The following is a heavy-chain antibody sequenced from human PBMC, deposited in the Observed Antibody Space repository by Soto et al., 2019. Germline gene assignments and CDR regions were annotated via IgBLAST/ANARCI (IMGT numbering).Heavy chain of an antibody. J-gene: IGHJ5*02. CDR3: ARTIHYSSGWYWFDP. CDR2: IYIGDSDT. V-gene: IGHV5-51*01. Sequence: GESLKISCEGSGYSFTNNWIGWVRQMPGKGLEWMGMIYIGDSDTRYSPSFQGQVTISADKSISTAYLQWSSPKASDTAMYYCARTIHYSSGWYWFDPWGQGTLVTVSS. D-gene: IGHD6-19*01. CDR1: GYSFTNNW.